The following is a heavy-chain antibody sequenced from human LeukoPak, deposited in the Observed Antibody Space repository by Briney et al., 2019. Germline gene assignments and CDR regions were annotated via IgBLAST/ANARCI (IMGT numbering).Heavy chain of an antibody. D-gene: IGHD4-17*01. V-gene: IGHV4-59*01. Sequence: SETLSLTCTVSGGSISGYYWSWIRQPPGKGLEWIGYIPYSGSTKYNPSLRSRVTISLDTSKKQFSLKLSSVTAADTAIYYCAREGGTVPDYWGQGTLVTVSS. J-gene: IGHJ4*02. CDR2: IPYSGST. CDR3: AREGGTVPDY. CDR1: GGSISGYY.